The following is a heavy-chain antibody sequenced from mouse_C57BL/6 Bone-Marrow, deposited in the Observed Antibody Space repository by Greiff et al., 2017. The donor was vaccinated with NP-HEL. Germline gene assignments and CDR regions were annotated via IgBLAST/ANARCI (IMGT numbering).Heavy chain of an antibody. CDR2: INPYNGGT. CDR1: GYTFTDYY. V-gene: IGHV1-19*01. D-gene: IGHD1-1*01. J-gene: IGHJ4*01. Sequence: EVQLQQSGPVLVKPGASVKMSCKASGYTFTDYYMNWVKQSHGKSLEWIGVINPYNGGTSYNQKFKGKATLTVDKTSSTAYMELLSLTSEDSAVYDCARRVRKFPPYYAMDYWGQGTSVPVSS. CDR3: ARRVRKFPPYYAMDY.